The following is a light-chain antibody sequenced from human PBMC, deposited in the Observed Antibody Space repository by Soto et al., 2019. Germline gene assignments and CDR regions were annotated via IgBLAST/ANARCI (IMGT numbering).Light chain of an antibody. CDR1: SSDVGSYNY. Sequence: QAAGAQPASVSGAPGESNTVFCTVTSSDVGSYNYVSWYQQHPGRAPKLMIYDVTNRPSGVSNRFSGSKSGSTASLTISGLQAEDEADYFCTSYTPTSTYVFGTGT. CDR2: DVT. J-gene: IGLJ1*01. V-gene: IGLV2-14*03. CDR3: TSYTPTSTYV.